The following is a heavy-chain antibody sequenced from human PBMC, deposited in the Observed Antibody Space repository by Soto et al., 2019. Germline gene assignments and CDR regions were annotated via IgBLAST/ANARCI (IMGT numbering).Heavy chain of an antibody. CDR2: TFYRSKWYN. D-gene: IGHD2-15*01. CDR3: ARYCSGGSCQGVDGMGV. J-gene: IGHJ6*02. V-gene: IGHV6-1*01. CDR1: GDSVSSNSAA. Sequence: PSQTLSLTCAISGDSVSSNSAAWNWIRQSPSRGLEWLGRTFYRSKWYNDYAISVKSRITINPDTSKNQFSLHLNSVTPEDTAVYYCARYCSGGSCQGVDGMGVWGQGTKVTVSS.